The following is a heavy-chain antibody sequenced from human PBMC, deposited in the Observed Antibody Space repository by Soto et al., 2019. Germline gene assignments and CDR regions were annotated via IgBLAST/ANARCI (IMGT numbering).Heavy chain of an antibody. CDR3: ATVSPAAYSSSWPPGRTRGHNWFDP. Sequence: ASVKVSCKVSGYTLTDLSMHWVRQAPGKGLEWMGGFDPEDGETIYAQKFQGRVTMTEDTSTDTAYMELSSLRSEDTAVYYCATVSPAAYSSSWPPGRTRGHNWFDPWGQGTLVTVSS. CDR2: FDPEDGET. D-gene: IGHD6-13*01. V-gene: IGHV1-24*01. CDR1: GYTLTDLS. J-gene: IGHJ5*02.